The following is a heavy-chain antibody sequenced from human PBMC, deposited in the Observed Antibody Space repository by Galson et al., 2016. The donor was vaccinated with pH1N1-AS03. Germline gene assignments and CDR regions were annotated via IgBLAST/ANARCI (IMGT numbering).Heavy chain of an antibody. Sequence: ETLSLTCTVSGVSISRYHWSWIRQPPGKGLEWIGHVYSPGRSKYNPSLKSRVTLSLDTTTNQFSLKMTSVTPADTAIYYCARMTYNDSLDSWGQGRPVTVSS. CDR3: ARMTYNDSLDS. V-gene: IGHV4-59*01. D-gene: IGHD1-14*01. CDR1: GVSISRYH. J-gene: IGHJ4*02. CDR2: VYSPGRS.